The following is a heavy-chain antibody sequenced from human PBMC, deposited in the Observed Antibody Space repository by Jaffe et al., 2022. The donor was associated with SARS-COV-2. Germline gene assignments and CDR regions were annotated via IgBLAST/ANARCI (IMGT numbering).Heavy chain of an antibody. V-gene: IGHV3-9*01. CDR3: AKDSQQLALGAFDI. CDR1: GFTFDDYA. Sequence: EVQLVESGGGLVQPGRSLRLSCAASGFTFDDYAMHWVRQAPGKGLEWVSGISWNSGSIGYADSVKGRFTISRDNAKNSLYLQMNSLRAEDTALYYCAKDSQQLALGAFDIWGQGTMVTVSS. J-gene: IGHJ3*02. CDR2: ISWNSGSI. D-gene: IGHD6-13*01.